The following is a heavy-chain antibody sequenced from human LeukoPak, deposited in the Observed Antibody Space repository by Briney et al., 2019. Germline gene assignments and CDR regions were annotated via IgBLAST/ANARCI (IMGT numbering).Heavy chain of an antibody. D-gene: IGHD3-22*01. CDR2: IIPIFGTA. CDR3: ARRWYYYDSSGHQATGAFDI. Sequence: ASVKVSCKASGGTFSSYAISWVRQAPGQGLEWMGGIIPIFGTANYAQKFQGRVTITADESTSTAYMELSSLRSEDTAVYYCARRWYYYDSSGHQATGAFDIWGQGTMVTVSS. J-gene: IGHJ3*02. CDR1: GGTFSSYA. V-gene: IGHV1-69*13.